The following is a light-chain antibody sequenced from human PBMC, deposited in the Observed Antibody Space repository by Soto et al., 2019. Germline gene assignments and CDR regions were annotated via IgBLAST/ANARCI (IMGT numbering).Light chain of an antibody. Sequence: DIQMTQSPSTLSASVGDRGTITCRASQSISSWLAWYQQKPGKAPKLLIYKASSLESGVPSRFSGSGSGTEFPLTISSLQPDDFATYYCQQYNSYSKTFGQGTKVDIK. CDR2: KAS. CDR1: QSISSW. CDR3: QQYNSYSKT. J-gene: IGKJ1*01. V-gene: IGKV1-5*03.